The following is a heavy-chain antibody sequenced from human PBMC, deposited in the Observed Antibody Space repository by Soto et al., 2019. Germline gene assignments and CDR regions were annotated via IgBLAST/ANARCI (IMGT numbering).Heavy chain of an antibody. J-gene: IGHJ4*02. Sequence: PSETLSLTCTVSGGSISSGGYYWSWIRQHPGKGLEWIGYIYYSGSTYYNPSPKSRVTISVDTSKNQFSLRLSSVTAADTAVYYCARVEKGIYYFDYWGQGTLVTVSS. CDR3: ARVEKGIYYFDY. V-gene: IGHV4-31*03. CDR1: GGSISSGGYY. CDR2: IYYSGST. D-gene: IGHD3-3*01.